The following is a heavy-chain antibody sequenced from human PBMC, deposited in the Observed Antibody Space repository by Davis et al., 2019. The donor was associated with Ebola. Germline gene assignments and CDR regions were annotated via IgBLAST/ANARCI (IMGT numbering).Heavy chain of an antibody. CDR3: ARGLYYYDSSGYLYGY. CDR1: GFTFSSYA. D-gene: IGHD3-22*01. CDR2: ISGSGGST. Sequence: PGGSLRLSCAASGFTFSSYAMSWVRQAPGKGLEWVSAISGSGGSTYYADSVKGRFTISRDNSKNTLYLQMNSLRAEDTAVYYCARGLYYYDSSGYLYGYWGQGTLVTVSS. V-gene: IGHV3-23*01. J-gene: IGHJ4*02.